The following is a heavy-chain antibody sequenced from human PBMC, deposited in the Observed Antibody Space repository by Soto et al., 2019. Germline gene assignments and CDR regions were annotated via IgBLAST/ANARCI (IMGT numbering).Heavy chain of an antibody. V-gene: IGHV1-8*01. Sequence: GASVKVSCKASGYTFTSYDINWVRQATGQGLEWMGWMNTNSGNTGYAQKFQGRVTMTRNTSISTAYMELSSLRSEDTAVYYCARVRQRGYYDFWSGYYTYYYYYMDVWGKGTTVTVSS. CDR2: MNTNSGNT. D-gene: IGHD3-3*01. CDR3: ARVRQRGYYDFWSGYYTYYYYYMDV. J-gene: IGHJ6*03. CDR1: GYTFTSYD.